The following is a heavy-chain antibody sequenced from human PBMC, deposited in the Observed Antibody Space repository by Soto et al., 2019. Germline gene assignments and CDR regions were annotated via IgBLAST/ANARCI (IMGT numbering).Heavy chain of an antibody. CDR1: GGSISSSSYY. Sequence: PSETLSLTCTVPGGSISSSSYYWGWFRQTPGKGLEWIGSIYYSGSTYYNPSLKSRVTISVDTSKNQFSLQLSSATAADTAVYYCARHEKGAEAVRPVDYWGQGTLVTVSS. J-gene: IGHJ4*02. CDR2: IYYSGST. D-gene: IGHD6-19*01. CDR3: ARHEKGAEAVRPVDY. V-gene: IGHV4-39*01.